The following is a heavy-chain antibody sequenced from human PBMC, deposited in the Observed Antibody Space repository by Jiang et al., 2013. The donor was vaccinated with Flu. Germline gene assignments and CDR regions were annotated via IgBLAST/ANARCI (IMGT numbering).Heavy chain of an antibody. J-gene: IGHJ4*02. D-gene: IGHD3-22*01. CDR3: ARHRNYYDSSGYSGFDY. CDR2: IYYSGST. V-gene: IGHV4-59*08. CDR1: GGSISSYY. Sequence: GSGLVKPSETLSLTCTVSGGSISSYYWSWIRQPPGKGLEWIGYIYYSGSTNYNPSLKSRVTISVDTSKNQFSLKLSSVTAADTAVYYCARHRNYYDSSGYSGFDYWGQGTLVTVSS.